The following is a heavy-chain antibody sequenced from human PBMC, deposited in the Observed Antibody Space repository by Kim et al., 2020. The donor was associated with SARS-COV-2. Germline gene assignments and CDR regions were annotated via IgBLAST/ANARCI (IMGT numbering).Heavy chain of an antibody. CDR2: IRSKAYGGTT. J-gene: IGHJ5*02. CDR3: TRGYYDSSGPGVYWFDP. D-gene: IGHD3-22*01. CDR1: GFTFGDYA. V-gene: IGHV3-49*04. Sequence: GGSLRLSCTASGFTFGDYAMSWVRQAPGKGLEWVGFIRSKAYGGTTEYAASVKGRFTISRDDSKSIAYLQMNSLKTEDTAVYYCTRGYYDSSGPGVYWFDPWGQGTLVTVSS.